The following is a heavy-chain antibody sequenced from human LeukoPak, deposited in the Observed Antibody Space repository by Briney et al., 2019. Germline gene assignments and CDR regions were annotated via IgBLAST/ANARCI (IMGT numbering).Heavy chain of an antibody. Sequence: ASVKASCKASGYTFTGYYMHWVRQAPGQGLEWMGWISAYNGNTNYAQKLQGRVTMTTDTSTSTAYMELRSLRSDDTAVYYCARAFSIAAAVWFDPWGQGTLVTVSS. CDR3: ARAFSIAAAVWFDP. D-gene: IGHD6-13*01. CDR2: ISAYNGNT. V-gene: IGHV1-18*04. J-gene: IGHJ5*02. CDR1: GYTFTGYY.